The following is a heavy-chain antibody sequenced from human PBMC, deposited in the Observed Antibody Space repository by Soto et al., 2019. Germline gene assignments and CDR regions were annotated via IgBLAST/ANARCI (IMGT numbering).Heavy chain of an antibody. J-gene: IGHJ4*02. CDR1: GFTFSSYT. Sequence: GGSLRLSWAASGFTFSSYTMNWVRQAPGKGLEWVSYISSSSSTIYYADSVKGRFTISRDNSKNTLYLQMNSLRAEDTAVYYCARVLHNWNYGDYWGQGTLVTVSS. CDR2: ISSSSSTI. D-gene: IGHD1-20*01. V-gene: IGHV3-48*01. CDR3: ARVLHNWNYGDY.